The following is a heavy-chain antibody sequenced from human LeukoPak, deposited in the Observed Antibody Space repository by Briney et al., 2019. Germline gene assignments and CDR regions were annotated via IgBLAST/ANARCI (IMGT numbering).Heavy chain of an antibody. J-gene: IGHJ4*02. CDR1: GLSFDNDW. CDR2: ISGSGGST. CDR3: AKDQNYCSNGVCSHFFDY. D-gene: IGHD2-8*01. V-gene: IGHV3-23*01. Sequence: GGSLRLSCAASGLSFDNDWMSWVRQAPGKGLEWVSGISGSGGSTDYADSVKGRFTISRDNSKNTLNLQMNSLRAEDTAVYYCAKDQNYCSNGVCSHFFDYWGQGTLVTVSS.